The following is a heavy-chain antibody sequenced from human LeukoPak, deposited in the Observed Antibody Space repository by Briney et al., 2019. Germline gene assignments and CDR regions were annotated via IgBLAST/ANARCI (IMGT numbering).Heavy chain of an antibody. CDR1: GFTFSSYW. D-gene: IGHD3-22*01. CDR2: IKQDGSEA. Sequence: PGGSRRLSCAASGFTFSSYWMTWVRQAPGKGLEWVANIKQDGSEAYYVDSVKGRFTVSRDNAKNSLYLQMNSLRAEDTAVYYCVLGGYDSPYLGFDYWGQGTLVTVSS. J-gene: IGHJ4*02. CDR3: VLGGYDSPYLGFDY. V-gene: IGHV3-7*01.